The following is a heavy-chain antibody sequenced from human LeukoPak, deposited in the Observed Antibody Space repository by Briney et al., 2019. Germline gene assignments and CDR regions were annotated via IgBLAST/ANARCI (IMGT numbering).Heavy chain of an antibody. CDR3: ARVVDYYYYYMDV. V-gene: IGHV4-38-2*01. J-gene: IGHJ6*03. CDR2: IYHSGIT. CDR1: GFTFSSYA. Sequence: GSLRLSCAASGFTFSSYAMSWIRQSPGKGLEWIGSIYHSGITYHNPSLKSRVNISVDTSKNQFSLKLTSVTAADTALYYCARVVDYYYYYMDVWGKGTTVTVS.